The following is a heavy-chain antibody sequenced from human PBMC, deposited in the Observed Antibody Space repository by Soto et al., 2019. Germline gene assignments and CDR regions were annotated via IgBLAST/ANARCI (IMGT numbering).Heavy chain of an antibody. V-gene: IGHV1-2*02. CDR1: GYTLTGYY. CDR2: INPKSGDT. D-gene: IGHD1-1*01. Sequence: ASVKVSCKASGYTLTGYYMNWVRQAPGQGLEWMGWINPKSGDTRYAQKFQGRVTMTRDTSISTAYMELSRLRSDDTAVYYCARDLAGNDYFDYWGQGTLVTVSS. J-gene: IGHJ4*02. CDR3: ARDLAGNDYFDY.